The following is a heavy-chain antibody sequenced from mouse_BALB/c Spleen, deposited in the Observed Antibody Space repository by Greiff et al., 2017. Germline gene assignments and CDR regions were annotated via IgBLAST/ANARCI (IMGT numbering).Heavy chain of an antibody. J-gene: IGHJ4*01. V-gene: IGHV1-54*01. Sequence: QVQLQQSGAELVRPGTSVKVSCKASGYAFTNYLIEWVKQRPGQGLEWIGVINPGSGGTNYNEKFKGKATLTADKSSSTAYMQLSSLTSDDSAVYFGARASLVLRYAMDYWGQGTSVTVSS. CDR1: GYAFTNYL. CDR2: INPGSGGT. D-gene: IGHD1-1*01. CDR3: ARASLVLRYAMDY.